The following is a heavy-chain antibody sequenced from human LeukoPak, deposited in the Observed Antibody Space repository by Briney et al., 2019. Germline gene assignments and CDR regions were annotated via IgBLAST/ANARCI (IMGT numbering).Heavy chain of an antibody. CDR2: IYSNGDT. CDR1: GDSISSGSYY. Sequence: SETLSLTCTVSGDSISSGSYYWSWIRQPAGKGLEWIGRIYSNGDTKFNPSLKSRVTISLDTSKNQFSLKLSAATAADTAVYYCASRHSKQQPYYYYMDIWGKGTTVTVSS. CDR3: ASRHSKQQPYYYYMDI. J-gene: IGHJ6*03. V-gene: IGHV4-61*02. D-gene: IGHD6-13*01.